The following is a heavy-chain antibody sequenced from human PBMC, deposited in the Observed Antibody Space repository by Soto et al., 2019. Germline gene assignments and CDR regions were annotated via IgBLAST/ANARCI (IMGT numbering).Heavy chain of an antibody. V-gene: IGHV4-31*03. CDR2: IYYSGST. CDR3: ARAVVVVAATEYYFDY. Sequence: SETLSLTCTVSGGSISSGGYYWSWIRQHPGKGLEWIGYIYYSGSTYYNPSLKSRVTISVDKSKNQFSLKLSSVTAADTAVYYCARAVVVVAATEYYFDYWGQGTLVTVSS. CDR1: GGSISSGGYY. J-gene: IGHJ4*02. D-gene: IGHD2-15*01.